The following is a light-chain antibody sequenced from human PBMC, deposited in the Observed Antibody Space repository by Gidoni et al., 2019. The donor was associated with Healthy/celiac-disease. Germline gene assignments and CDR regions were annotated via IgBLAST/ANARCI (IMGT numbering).Light chain of an antibody. CDR1: QSVLYSSNNKNY. Sequence: DILMTQSPDSLAVSLGERATIRCKPSQSVLYSSNNKNYLTWYQQKPGQPPKLLISWASSRETGVTDRFSGSGSGTDFTLTISSLQAEDVAVYYCQQYYNLPYTFGQGTKLEIK. V-gene: IGKV4-1*01. CDR3: QQYYNLPYT. CDR2: WAS. J-gene: IGKJ2*01.